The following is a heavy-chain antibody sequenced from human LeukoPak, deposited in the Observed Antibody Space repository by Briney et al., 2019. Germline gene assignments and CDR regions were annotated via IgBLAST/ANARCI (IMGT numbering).Heavy chain of an antibody. J-gene: IGHJ4*02. D-gene: IGHD5-12*01. V-gene: IGHV1-18*01. CDR2: ISAYNGNT. CDR3: ARDTGYGGYAGGFDY. CDR1: GYTFTSYG. Sequence: ASVKLSCKASGYTFTSYGISWVRQAPGQGLEWMGWISAYNGNTNYAQKLQGRVTMTTDTSTSTAYMELRSLRSDDTAVYYCARDTGYGGYAGGFDYWGQGTLVTVSS.